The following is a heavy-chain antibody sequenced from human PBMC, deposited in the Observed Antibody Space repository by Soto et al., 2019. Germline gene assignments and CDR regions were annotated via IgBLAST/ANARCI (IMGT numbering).Heavy chain of an antibody. CDR1: GFTFSSYA. CDR3: AKGRHDLLGYYYGMDV. CDR2: ISGSGGST. D-gene: IGHD3-3*01. V-gene: IGHV3-23*01. J-gene: IGHJ6*02. Sequence: VGSLRLSCAASGFTFSSYAMSWVRQAPGKGLEWVSAISGSGGSTYYADSVKGRFTISRDNSKNTLYLQMNSLRAEDTAVYYCAKGRHDLLGYYYGMDVWGQGTTVTVSS.